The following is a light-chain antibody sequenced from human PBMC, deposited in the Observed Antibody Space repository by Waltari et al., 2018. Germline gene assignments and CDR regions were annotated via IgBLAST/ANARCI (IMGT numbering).Light chain of an antibody. V-gene: IGKV1-5*03. CDR2: KAS. Sequence: DIQMTQSPSTLSASVGDRITITCRASQDIRSCFAWYQQKPGKAPELLSYKASTLHGGLPSRFSGSGSGTEFTFTISSLQPDDFATYSCQQSYSSPWTFAQGTKVEIK. J-gene: IGKJ1*01. CDR1: QDIRSC. CDR3: QQSYSSPWT.